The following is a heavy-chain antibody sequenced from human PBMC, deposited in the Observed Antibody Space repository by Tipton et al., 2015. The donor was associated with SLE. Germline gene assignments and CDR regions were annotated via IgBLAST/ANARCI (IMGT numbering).Heavy chain of an antibody. V-gene: IGHV1-18*01. D-gene: IGHD3-10*01. Sequence: QSGPEVKKPGSSVKVSCKASGGTFSSYAISWVRQAPGQGLEWMGWISAYNGNTNYAQKLQGRVTMTTDTSTSTAYMELRSLRSDDTAVYYCARARDNYCGSGSPNWFDPWGQGTLVTVSS. CDR2: ISAYNGNT. CDR1: GGTFSSYA. CDR3: ARARDNYCGSGSPNWFDP. J-gene: IGHJ5*02.